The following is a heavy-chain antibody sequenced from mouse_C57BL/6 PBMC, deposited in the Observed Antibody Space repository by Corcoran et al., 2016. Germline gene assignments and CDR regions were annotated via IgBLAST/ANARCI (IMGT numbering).Heavy chain of an antibody. CDR1: GYTFTTYG. Sequence: QIQLVQSGPELNKPGETVKISCKASGYTFTTYGMSLVKQAPGKGLKWMGWINTYSGVPTYADDFKGRFAFSFETSASTAYLQINNLKNEETATYFCARSGGYPFAYWGQGTLVTVSA. V-gene: IGHV9-3*01. CDR2: INTYSGVP. D-gene: IGHD2-2*01. J-gene: IGHJ3*01. CDR3: ARSGGYPFAY.